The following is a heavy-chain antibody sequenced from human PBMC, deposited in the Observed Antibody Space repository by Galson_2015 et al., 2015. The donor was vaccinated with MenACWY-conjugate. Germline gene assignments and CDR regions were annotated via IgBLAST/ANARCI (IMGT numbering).Heavy chain of an antibody. Sequence: SLRLSCEASGFTFSDYYMSWLRQAPGKGLEWVSYITSSSSYTNYADSVKGRFTISRDNAKNSLYLQMNSLRVEDTAVYYCARDYYGSGSYYRDYWGQGTLVTVSS. D-gene: IGHD3-10*01. V-gene: IGHV3-11*05. J-gene: IGHJ4*02. CDR2: ITSSSSYT. CDR3: ARDYYGSGSYYRDY. CDR1: GFTFSDYY.